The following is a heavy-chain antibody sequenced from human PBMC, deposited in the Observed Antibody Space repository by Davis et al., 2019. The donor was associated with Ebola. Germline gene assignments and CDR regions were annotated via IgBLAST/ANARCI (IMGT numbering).Heavy chain of an antibody. J-gene: IGHJ4*02. CDR1: GYTLTELS. D-gene: IGHD3-10*01. Sequence: ASVNVSCKVSGYTLTELSMHWVRQAPGKGLEWMGGFDPEDGETIYAQKFQGRVTMTEDTSTDTAYMELSSLRSEDTAVYYCATGLLWFGSQSPFDYWGQGTLVTVSS. CDR3: ATGLLWFGSQSPFDY. CDR2: FDPEDGET. V-gene: IGHV1-24*01.